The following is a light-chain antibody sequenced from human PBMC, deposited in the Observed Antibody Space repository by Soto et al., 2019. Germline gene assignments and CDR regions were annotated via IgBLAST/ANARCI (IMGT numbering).Light chain of an antibody. CDR3: CSYAGSYTYV. V-gene: IGLV2-11*01. CDR2: DVT. Sequence: QSVLTQPRSVSGSPGQSVTISCTGTSSDVGGYNYVSWYQHHPGKAPKLMLYDVTKRPSGVPDRFSGSTSGNTASLTISGLQAEDEADYYCCSYAGSYTYVFGAETKRTVL. CDR1: SSDVGGYNY. J-gene: IGLJ1*01.